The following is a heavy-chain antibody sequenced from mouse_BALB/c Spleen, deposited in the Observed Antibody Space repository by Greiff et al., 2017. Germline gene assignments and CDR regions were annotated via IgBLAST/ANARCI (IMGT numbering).Heavy chain of an antibody. J-gene: IGHJ3*01. Sequence: EVKLMESGGGLVKPGGSLKLSCAASGFTFSSYAMSWVRQSPEKRLEWVAEISSGGSYTYYPDTVTGRFTISRDNAKNTLYLEMSRLRSEDTAMYYCAKTGRGAWFAYWGQGTLVTVSA. CDR1: GFTFSSYA. D-gene: IGHD4-1*01. CDR2: ISSGGSYT. CDR3: AKTGRGAWFAY. V-gene: IGHV5-9-4*01.